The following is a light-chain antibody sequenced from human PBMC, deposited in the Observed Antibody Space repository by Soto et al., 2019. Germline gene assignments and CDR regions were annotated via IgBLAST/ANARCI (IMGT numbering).Light chain of an antibody. CDR3: AAWDDSLNGLV. CDR2: NNN. V-gene: IGLV1-44*01. CDR1: SSNIGSNT. J-gene: IGLJ1*01. Sequence: QSVLTQPPSASGTPGQRVTISCSGSSSNIGSNTVNWYQQRPGTAPKLLIYNNNQRPSGVPDRFSGSKSGTSASLAISGLQSEDEADYYCAAWDDSLNGLVFGTGTKLTVL.